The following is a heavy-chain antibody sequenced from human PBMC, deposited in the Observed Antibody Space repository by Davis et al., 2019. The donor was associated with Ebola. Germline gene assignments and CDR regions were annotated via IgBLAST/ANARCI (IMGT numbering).Heavy chain of an antibody. J-gene: IGHJ3*02. Sequence: GESLKISCTGSGYTFTSYWIAWVRQVPGKGLEWMGIIYPGDSDTRYSPSFQGQVTISADKSIATAYLQWSSLKASDTAMYYCARRAAVAYDHVWGISRHDAFDIWGQGTMVTVSS. V-gene: IGHV5-51*01. CDR2: IYPGDSDT. CDR3: ARRAAVAYDHVWGISRHDAFDI. CDR1: GYTFTSYW. D-gene: IGHD3-16*01.